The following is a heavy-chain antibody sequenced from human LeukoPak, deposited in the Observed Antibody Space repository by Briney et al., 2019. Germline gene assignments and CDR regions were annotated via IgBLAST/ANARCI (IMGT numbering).Heavy chain of an antibody. CDR2: INPNSGGT. Sequence: ASVKVSCKASGYTFTGYYMHWVRQAPGQGLEWMGWINPNSGGTNYAQKLQGRVTMTTDTSTSTAYMELRSLRSDDTAVYYCARVPGSDWYFDLWGRGTLVTVSS. CDR1: GYTFTGYY. D-gene: IGHD2-15*01. CDR3: ARVPGSDWYFDL. V-gene: IGHV1-2*02. J-gene: IGHJ2*01.